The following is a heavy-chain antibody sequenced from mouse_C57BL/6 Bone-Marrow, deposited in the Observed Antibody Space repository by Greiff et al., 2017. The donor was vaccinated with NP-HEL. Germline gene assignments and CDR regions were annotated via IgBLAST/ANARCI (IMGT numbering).Heavy chain of an antibody. J-gene: IGHJ2*01. Sequence: QVQLQQPGAELVMPGASVKLSCKASGYTFTSYWMHWVKQRPGQGLEWIGEIDPSDSYTNYNQKFKGKSTLTVDKSSSTAYMQLSSLTSEDSAVYYCARSPYDYADYWGQGTTLTVSS. CDR1: GYTFTSYW. D-gene: IGHD2-4*01. CDR2: IDPSDSYT. V-gene: IGHV1-69*01. CDR3: ARSPYDYADY.